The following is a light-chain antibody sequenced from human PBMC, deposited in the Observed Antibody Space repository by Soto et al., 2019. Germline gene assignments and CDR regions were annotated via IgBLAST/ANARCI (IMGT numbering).Light chain of an antibody. CDR3: CSYAGSGTYV. V-gene: IGLV2-23*01. CDR1: STDVGNYNL. J-gene: IGLJ1*01. CDR2: EGN. Sequence: QSVLTQPASVSGSPGQSITISCTGTSTDVGNYNLVSWYQQHPGKVPKVMIYEGNKRPAGVSNRFSGSKSDNTASLTISGLQAEDEADYYCCSYAGSGTYVFGTGTKVTVL.